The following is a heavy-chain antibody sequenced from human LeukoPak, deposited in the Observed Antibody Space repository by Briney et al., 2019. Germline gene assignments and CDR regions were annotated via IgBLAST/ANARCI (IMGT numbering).Heavy chain of an antibody. V-gene: IGHV3-48*04. CDR1: GFTFSSYS. Sequence: GGSLRLSCAASGFTFSSYSTTWVRQAPGKGLEWVSYISSSSSTIYYADSVKGRFTISRDNAKNSLYLQMNSLRAEDTALYYCAKSVNYYDSSFDYWGQGTLVTVSS. D-gene: IGHD3-22*01. CDR2: ISSSSSTI. J-gene: IGHJ4*02. CDR3: AKSVNYYDSSFDY.